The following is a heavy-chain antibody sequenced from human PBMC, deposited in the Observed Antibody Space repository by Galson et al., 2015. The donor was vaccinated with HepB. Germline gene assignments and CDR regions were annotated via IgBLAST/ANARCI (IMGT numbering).Heavy chain of an antibody. CDR1: GYTFTSYY. J-gene: IGHJ6*02. V-gene: IGHV1-46*04. CDR3: ARDQRVVVAATQDTYYYYGMDV. CDR2: INPSGGST. D-gene: IGHD2-15*01. Sequence: SVKVSCKASGYTFTSYYMHWVRQAPGQGLEWMGIINPSGGSTSYAQKLQGRVTMTRDTSTSTVYMELSSLRSEDTAVYYCARDQRVVVAATQDTYYYYGMDVWGQGTTVTVSS.